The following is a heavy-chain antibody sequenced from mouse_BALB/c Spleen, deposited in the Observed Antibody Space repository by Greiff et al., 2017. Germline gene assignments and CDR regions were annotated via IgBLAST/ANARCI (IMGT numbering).Heavy chain of an antibody. CDR3: ARSDYDEGDAMDY. D-gene: IGHD2-4*01. J-gene: IGHJ4*01. V-gene: IGHV5-17*02. CDR1: GFTFSSFG. CDR2: ISSGSSTI. Sequence: EVQGVESGGGLVQPGGSRKLSCAASGFTFSSFGMHWVRQAPEKGLEWVAYISSGSSTIYYADTVKGRFTISRDNPKNTLFLQMTSLRSEDTAMYYCARSDYDEGDAMDYWGQGTSVTVSS.